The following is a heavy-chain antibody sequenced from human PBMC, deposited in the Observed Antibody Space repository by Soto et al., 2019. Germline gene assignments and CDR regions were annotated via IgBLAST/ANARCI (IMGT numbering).Heavy chain of an antibody. V-gene: IGHV1-69*13. CDR3: ARWALYSSGHRSFDY. CDR1: GGTFSSYA. Sequence: SVKVSCKASGGTFSSYAISWVRQAPGQGLEWMGGIIPIFGTANYAQKFQGRVTITADESTSTAYMELSSLRSEDTAVYYCARWALYSSGHRSFDYWGQGTLVTVSS. J-gene: IGHJ4*02. CDR2: IIPIFGTA. D-gene: IGHD3-22*01.